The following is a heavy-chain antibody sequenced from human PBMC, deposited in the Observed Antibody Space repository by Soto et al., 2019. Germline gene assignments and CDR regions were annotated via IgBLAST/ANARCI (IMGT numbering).Heavy chain of an antibody. J-gene: IGHJ5*02. V-gene: IGHV5-10-1*01. CDR3: ARQNEYKSWFDP. CDR2: IDPSDSYT. Sequence: PGESLKISCKGSGYSFTSYWISWVRQMPGKGLEWMGRIDPSDSYTNYSPSFQGHVTISADKSISTAYLQWSSLKASDTAMYYCARQNEYKSWFDPWGQGTLVTVSS. D-gene: IGHD1-1*01. CDR1: GYSFTSYW.